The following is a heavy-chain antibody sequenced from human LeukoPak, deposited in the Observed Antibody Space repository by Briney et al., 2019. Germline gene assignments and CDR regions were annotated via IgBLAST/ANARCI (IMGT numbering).Heavy chain of an antibody. D-gene: IGHD6-13*01. CDR1: GFTFSSYA. Sequence: GGSLRLSCAASGFTFSSYAMSWVRQAPGKGLEWVSAISGSGGSTYYADSVKGRFTISRDNSKNTLYLQMNSLRAEDTAVCYCAKDQQQLVPYYYYYYGMDVWGQGTTVTVSS. J-gene: IGHJ6*02. V-gene: IGHV3-23*01. CDR3: AKDQQQLVPYYYYYYGMDV. CDR2: ISGSGGST.